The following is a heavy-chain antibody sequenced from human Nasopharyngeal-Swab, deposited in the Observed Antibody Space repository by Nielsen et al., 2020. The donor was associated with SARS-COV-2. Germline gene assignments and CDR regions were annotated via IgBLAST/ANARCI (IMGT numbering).Heavy chain of an antibody. CDR1: GFTFDDYD. CDR3: ATLGGYSGYDSEYGIDV. J-gene: IGHJ6*02. V-gene: IGHV3-9*01. D-gene: IGHD5-12*01. Sequence: SCAAAGFTFDDYDMQWVRYAPGKGLEGVSGISWNSGSIGYADSVKGRFTISRDNAKNSLYLQMNSLRAEDTALYYCATLGGYSGYDSEYGIDVWGQGTTVTVSS. CDR2: ISWNSGSI.